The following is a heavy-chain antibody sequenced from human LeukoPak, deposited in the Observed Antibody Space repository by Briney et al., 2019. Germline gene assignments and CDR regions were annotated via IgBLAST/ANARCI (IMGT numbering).Heavy chain of an antibody. CDR1: GDSISSSTYY. D-gene: IGHD6-13*01. Sequence: SETLSLTCTVSGDSISSSTYYWGWIRQPPGKGLEWIATVDYSGSTYYNSSLNSRVTISVDTSKKQFPLKLTSVTAADTAMYYCAHSSGWYPEYWGQGTQVRLL. CDR3: AHSSGWYPEY. J-gene: IGHJ4*02. CDR2: VDYSGST. V-gene: IGHV4-39*06.